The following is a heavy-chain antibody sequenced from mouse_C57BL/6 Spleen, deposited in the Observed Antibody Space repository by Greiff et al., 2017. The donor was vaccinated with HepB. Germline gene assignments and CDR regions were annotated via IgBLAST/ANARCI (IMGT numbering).Heavy chain of an antibody. CDR1: GYAFSSSW. Sequence: QVQLQQSGPELVKPGASVKISCKASGYAFSSSWMNWVKQRPGKGLEWIGRIYPGDGDTNYNGKFKGKATLTADKASSTAYMQLSSLTAEDSAVYFCAREEGWLLSWFAYWGQGTRVTVSA. CDR2: IYPGDGDT. CDR3: AREEGWLLSWFAY. J-gene: IGHJ3*01. V-gene: IGHV1-82*01. D-gene: IGHD2-3*01.